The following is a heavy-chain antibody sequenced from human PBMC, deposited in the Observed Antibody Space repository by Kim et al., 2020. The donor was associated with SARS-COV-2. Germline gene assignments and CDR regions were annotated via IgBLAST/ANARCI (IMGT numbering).Heavy chain of an antibody. Sequence: GGSLRLSCAASGFTFSSYGMHWVRQAPGKGLEWVAVISYDGSNKYYADSVKGRFTISRDNSKNTLYLQMNSLRAEDTAVYYCAKDGIVATIYGAVATDYWGQGTLVTVSS. V-gene: IGHV3-30*18. D-gene: IGHD5-12*01. CDR2: ISYDGSNK. CDR1: GFTFSSYG. J-gene: IGHJ4*02. CDR3: AKDGIVATIYGAVATDY.